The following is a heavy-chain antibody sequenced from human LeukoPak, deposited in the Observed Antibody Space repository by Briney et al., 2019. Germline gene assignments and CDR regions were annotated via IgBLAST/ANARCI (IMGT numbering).Heavy chain of an antibody. CDR3: ARARSLGLSTGAFDI. CDR2: IGTAGDT. J-gene: IGHJ3*02. Sequence: PGGSLRLSCAASGFTFSSYDMHWVRQATGKGLEWVSAIGTAGDTYYPGSVKGRFTISRENAKNSLYLQMNSLRAGDTAVYYCARARSLGLSTGAFDIWGQGTMVTVSS. D-gene: IGHD3-16*01. CDR1: GFTFSSYD. V-gene: IGHV3-13*01.